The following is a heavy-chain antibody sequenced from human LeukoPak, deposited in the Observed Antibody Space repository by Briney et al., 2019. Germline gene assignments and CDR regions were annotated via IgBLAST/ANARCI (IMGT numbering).Heavy chain of an antibody. J-gene: IGHJ3*02. V-gene: IGHV1-46*01. CDR2: INPSGGST. D-gene: IGHD1-26*01. CDR3: ARDFRVGATSRRFAFDI. CDR1: GYTFTSYY. Sequence: ASVKVSCKASGYTFTSYYMHWVRQAPGQGLEWMGIINPSGGSTSYAQKFQGRVTMTRDTSTSTVYTELSSLRSEDTAVYYCARDFRVGATSRRFAFDIWGQGTMVTVSS.